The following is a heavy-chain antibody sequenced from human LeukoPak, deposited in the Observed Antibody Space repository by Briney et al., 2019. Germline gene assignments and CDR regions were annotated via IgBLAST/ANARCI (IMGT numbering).Heavy chain of an antibody. J-gene: IGHJ6*02. Sequence: ASVKVSCKASGYTFTGYYMHWVRQAPGQGLEWMGWINPNSGGTNYAQKFQGRVTMTRDTSISTAYMELSGLRSDDTAVYYCARETLRRNYYGSGSYYKAPLGVWGQGTTVTVSS. CDR3: ARETLRRNYYGSGSYYKAPLGV. D-gene: IGHD3-10*01. CDR2: INPNSGGT. CDR1: GYTFTGYY. V-gene: IGHV1-2*02.